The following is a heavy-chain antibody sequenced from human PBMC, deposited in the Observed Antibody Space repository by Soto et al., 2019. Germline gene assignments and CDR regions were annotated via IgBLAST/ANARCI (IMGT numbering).Heavy chain of an antibody. D-gene: IGHD2-2*01. J-gene: IGHJ3*02. CDR2: IYPDNSDT. Sequence: GESLKISCKGSGYSFTKYWIGWVRQMPGKGLEWMGIIYPDNSDTRYSPSFQGQVTISADKSISTAHLQWSSLKASDTAMYYCARQREACSSTSCYYPFDIWGQGTMVTVSS. CDR1: GYSFTKYW. V-gene: IGHV5-51*01. CDR3: ARQREACSSTSCYYPFDI.